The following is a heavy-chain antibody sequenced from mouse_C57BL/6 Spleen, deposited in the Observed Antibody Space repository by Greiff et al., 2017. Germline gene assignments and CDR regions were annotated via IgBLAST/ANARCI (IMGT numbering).Heavy chain of an antibody. V-gene: IGHV5-9-1*02. D-gene: IGHD1-1*01. CDR2: ISRGGDYI. CDR3: TRDGTTVVVWYFDV. Sequence: EVKVVESGEGLVKPGGSLKLSCAASGFTFSSYAMSWVRQTPEQRLEWVAYISRGGDYIYYADTVKGRCTISGDNARNTLYLQMGSLKSEDTAMYYCTRDGTTVVVWYFDVWGTGTTVTVSS. J-gene: IGHJ1*03. CDR1: GFTFSSYA.